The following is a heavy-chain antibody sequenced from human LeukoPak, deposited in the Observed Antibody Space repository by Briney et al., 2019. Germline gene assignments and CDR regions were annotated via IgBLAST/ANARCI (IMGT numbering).Heavy chain of an antibody. CDR1: GGSISSGDYY. V-gene: IGHV4-30-4*01. CDR2: IYYSGST. D-gene: IGHD2-15*01. CDR3: ARADIGSHPGGY. Sequence: SETLSLTCTVSGGSISSGDYYWSWLRQPPGKGLEWIGYIYYSGSTYYNPSLKSRVTISVDTSKNQFSLKLSSVTAADTAVYYCARADIGSHPGGYWGQGTLVTVSS. J-gene: IGHJ4*02.